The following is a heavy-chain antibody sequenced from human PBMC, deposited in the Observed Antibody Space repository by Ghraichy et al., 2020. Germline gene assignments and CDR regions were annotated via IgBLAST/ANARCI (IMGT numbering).Heavy chain of an antibody. Sequence: LSLTCAASGFTFSSYAMSWVRQAPGKGLEWVSAISGSGGSTYYADSVKGRFTISRDNSKNTLYLQMNSLRAEDTAVYYCAKYGYAVYYGMDVWGQGTTVTVSS. CDR3: AKYGYAVYYGMDV. J-gene: IGHJ6*02. V-gene: IGHV3-23*01. D-gene: IGHD5-12*01. CDR2: ISGSGGST. CDR1: GFTFSSYA.